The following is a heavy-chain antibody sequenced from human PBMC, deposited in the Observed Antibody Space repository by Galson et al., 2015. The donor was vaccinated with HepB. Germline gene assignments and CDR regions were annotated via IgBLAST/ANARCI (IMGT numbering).Heavy chain of an antibody. V-gene: IGHV3-23*01. CDR1: GITLSGYA. Sequence: SLRLSCAASGITLSGYAMSWVRQAPGKGLEWVSGISANGRSTYNADSVKGRFTISRDNSKNTLYLQMSRLSAEDTALYYCAKVPYVDYDFPSYFDLWGRGTLVAVSS. J-gene: IGHJ2*01. D-gene: IGHD3-3*01. CDR3: AKVPYVDYDFPSYFDL. CDR2: ISANGRST.